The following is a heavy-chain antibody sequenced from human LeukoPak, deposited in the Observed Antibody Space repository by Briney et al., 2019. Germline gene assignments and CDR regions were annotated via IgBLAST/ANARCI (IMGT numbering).Heavy chain of an antibody. CDR3: ARAIAVAGELDY. CDR2: INRDGTTT. D-gene: IGHD6-19*01. CDR1: GFTFSNYW. Sequence: GGSLRLSCEASGFTFSNYWMLWVRQAPGKGLVWVSRINRDGTTTDYADSVKGRFTISRDNSKNTLYLQMNSLRAEDTAVYYCARAIAVAGELDYWGQGTLVTVSS. J-gene: IGHJ4*02. V-gene: IGHV3-74*01.